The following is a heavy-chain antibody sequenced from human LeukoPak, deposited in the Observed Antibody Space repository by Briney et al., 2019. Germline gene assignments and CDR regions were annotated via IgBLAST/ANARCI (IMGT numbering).Heavy chain of an antibody. J-gene: IGHJ4*02. CDR2: VNPSVDST. D-gene: IGHD1-1*01. V-gene: IGHV3-23*01. CDR1: GFTFAMFS. CDR3: AKDRAGTPWAD. Sequence: GRCRRLSCAASGFTFAMFSMTWVRQAPGNRLGWVSTVNPSVDSTYYASSGKGRFTISRDNSRETIFPQIDSLRAGDTAIYYCAKDRAGTPWADWGQGTLVTVSS.